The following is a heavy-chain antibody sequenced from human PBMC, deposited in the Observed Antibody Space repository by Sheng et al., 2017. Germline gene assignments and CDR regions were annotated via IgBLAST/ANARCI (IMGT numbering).Heavy chain of an antibody. V-gene: IGHV3-23*01. Sequence: EVQLLESGGGLVQPGGSLRLSCAASGFTFSTYAMSWVRQAPGKGLEWVSGISDSGGSTYYADSVKGRFTISKDNSKNTLYLQMNSLRAEDTALYYCAKAPGGGEWLSNWFDPWGQGTLVTVSS. CDR1: GFTFSTYA. CDR2: ISDSGGST. D-gene: IGHD3-3*01. J-gene: IGHJ5*02. CDR3: AKAPGGGEWLSNWFDP.